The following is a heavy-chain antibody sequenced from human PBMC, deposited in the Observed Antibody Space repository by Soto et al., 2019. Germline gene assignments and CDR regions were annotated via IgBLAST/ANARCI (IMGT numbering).Heavy chain of an antibody. D-gene: IGHD6-19*01. Sequence: KASETLSLTCTVSGGSISSGGYYWSWIRQHPGKGLEWIGYIYYSGSTYYNPSLKSRVTISVDTSKNQFSLKLSSVTAADTAVYYCARGGAYSSGWYPYYYYMDVWGKGTTVTVSS. J-gene: IGHJ6*03. CDR3: ARGGAYSSGWYPYYYYMDV. CDR2: IYYSGST. V-gene: IGHV4-31*03. CDR1: GGSISSGGYY.